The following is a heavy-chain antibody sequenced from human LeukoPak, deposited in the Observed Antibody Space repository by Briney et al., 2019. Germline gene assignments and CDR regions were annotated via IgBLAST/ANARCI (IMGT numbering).Heavy chain of an antibody. CDR2: IYSSGST. J-gene: IGHJ4*02. Sequence: SETLSLTCTVSGGSISSYYWSWVRQPPGKGLECIGYIYSSGSTKNNPSLKSRVTISVDTSKNQFSLRLTSLTAADTAAYYCVRARSGYFFDYWGQGTLVTVSS. D-gene: IGHD3-22*01. V-gene: IGHV4-59*01. CDR3: VRARSGYFFDY. CDR1: GGSISSYY.